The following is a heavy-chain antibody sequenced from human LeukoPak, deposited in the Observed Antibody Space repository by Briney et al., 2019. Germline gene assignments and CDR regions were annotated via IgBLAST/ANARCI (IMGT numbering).Heavy chain of an antibody. J-gene: IGHJ4*02. CDR3: ARGVMIAVAGLGY. D-gene: IGHD6-19*01. CDR1: GFTFSSYA. Sequence: PGGSLRLSCAASGFTFSSYAMHWVRQAPGKGLEWVAVISYDGSNKYYADSVKGRFTISRDNSKNTLYLQMNSLRAEDTAVYYCARGVMIAVAGLGYWGQGTLVTVPS. V-gene: IGHV3-30*04. CDR2: ISYDGSNK.